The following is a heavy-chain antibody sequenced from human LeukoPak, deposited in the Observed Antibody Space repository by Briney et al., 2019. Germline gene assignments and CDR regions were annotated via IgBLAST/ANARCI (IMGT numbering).Heavy chain of an antibody. J-gene: IGHJ4*02. CDR3: AKDGLGGYYPRGVYFDY. D-gene: IGHD3-22*01. CDR1: GYIFSNFD. Sequence: ASVKVSCKASGYIFSNFDINWVRQAPGQGLEWVGWMNPNSGNTGYAQKFQGRVTITRNTSISTAYMELSSLRSEDTAVYYCAKDGLGGYYPRGVYFDYWGQGTLVTVSS. CDR2: MNPNSGNT. V-gene: IGHV1-8*01.